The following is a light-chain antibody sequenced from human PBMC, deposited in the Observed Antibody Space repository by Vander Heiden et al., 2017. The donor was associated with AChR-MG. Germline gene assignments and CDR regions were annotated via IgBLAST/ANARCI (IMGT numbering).Light chain of an antibody. J-gene: IGKJ1*01. V-gene: IGKV3-15*01. CDR2: DAS. CDR3: QQYNDWPPWT. Sequence: EIVMTQSPATLSVSPGERATLSCRASQSISSKLAWYQQKHGQAPRLLIYDASTRATGIPARFSGSGSGTEFTLTISSLQSEDFAIYYCQQYNDWPPWTFGQGTKVEIK. CDR1: QSISSK.